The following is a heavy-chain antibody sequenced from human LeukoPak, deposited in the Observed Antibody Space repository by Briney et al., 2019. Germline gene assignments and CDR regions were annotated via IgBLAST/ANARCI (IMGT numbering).Heavy chain of an antibody. CDR1: GGSISSGGYS. CDR3: ARQSSGSYRNFDY. J-gene: IGHJ4*02. D-gene: IGHD1-26*01. Sequence: PSQTLSLTCAVSGGSISSGGYSWSWIRQPPGKGLEWIGYIYHSGSTYYNPSLKNRVTISVDTSKNQFSLKLSSVTAADTAVYYCARQSSGSYRNFDYWGQGTLVTVSS. CDR2: IYHSGST. V-gene: IGHV4-30-2*02.